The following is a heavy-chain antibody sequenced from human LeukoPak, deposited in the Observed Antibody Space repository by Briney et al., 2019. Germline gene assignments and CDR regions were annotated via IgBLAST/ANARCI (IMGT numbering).Heavy chain of an antibody. D-gene: IGHD6-13*01. CDR1: GFTFDDYA. CDR3: VKVTAAGFIDY. CDR2: LGWNGGGI. J-gene: IGHJ4*02. V-gene: IGHV3-9*01. Sequence: GGSLRLSCAASGFTFDDYAMHWVRQAPGKGLGWVSGLGWNGGGIVYADSVKGRFTISRDNAKNSLFLQMNSLGAEDTALYYCVKVTAAGFIDYWGQGTLVIVSS.